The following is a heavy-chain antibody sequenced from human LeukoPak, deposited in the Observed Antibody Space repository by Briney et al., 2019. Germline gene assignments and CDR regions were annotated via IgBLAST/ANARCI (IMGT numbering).Heavy chain of an antibody. V-gene: IGHV3-48*03. CDR2: ISSSGSTT. D-gene: IGHD3-10*01. Sequence: GGSLRLSCAASGFTFSSYEMNWVRQAPGKGLEWVSYISSSGSTTYYADSVKGRFTISRDNAKNSLYLQMNSLRAEDTAAYYCVRDGGDFYGSGSYLAYWGQGTMVTVSS. J-gene: IGHJ4*02. CDR1: GFTFSSYE. CDR3: VRDGGDFYGSGSYLAY.